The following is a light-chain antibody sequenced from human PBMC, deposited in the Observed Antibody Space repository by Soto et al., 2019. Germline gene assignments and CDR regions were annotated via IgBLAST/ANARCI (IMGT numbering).Light chain of an antibody. J-gene: IGLJ1*01. CDR1: SSDVGRYNY. CDR3: TSFTTSSTFV. Sequence: QSALAQPASVSGSPGQSITISCTGTSSDVGRYNYVSWFQQHPGKAPKLLIYDVSNWPSGVSDRFSGSKSGNTASLTISGLQAEYEADYYCTSFTTSSTFVFGTGTKLTVL. CDR2: DVS. V-gene: IGLV2-14*01.